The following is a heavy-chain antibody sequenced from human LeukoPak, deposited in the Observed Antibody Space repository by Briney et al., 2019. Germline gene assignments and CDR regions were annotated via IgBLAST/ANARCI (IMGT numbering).Heavy chain of an antibody. CDR1: GFTFSGYS. J-gene: IGHJ4*02. D-gene: IGHD5-18*01. Sequence: PGGSLRLSCAASGFTFSGYSMNWVRQAPGKGLEWVSYISSSSSTIYYADSVKGRFTISRDNAKNSLYLQMNSLRAEDTAVYYCARGYSYGYGDYWGQGTLVTVSS. CDR2: ISSSSSTI. CDR3: ARGYSYGYGDY. V-gene: IGHV3-48*01.